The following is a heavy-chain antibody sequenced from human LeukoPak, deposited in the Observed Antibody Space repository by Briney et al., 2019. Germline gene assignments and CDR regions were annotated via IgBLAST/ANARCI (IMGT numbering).Heavy chain of an antibody. D-gene: IGHD5-12*01. J-gene: IGHJ3*02. CDR3: ARDRFDFPGAFDI. CDR2: VYHRGST. Sequence: SETLSLTRTVSGGSISGYYWSWIRQPPGKGLEWMGYVYHRGSTNYNPSLKSRITMSVDTSKNQFSLRLSSVTTADTAVYYCARDRFDFPGAFDIWGQGTMVIVSS. V-gene: IGHV4-59*01. CDR1: GGSISGYY.